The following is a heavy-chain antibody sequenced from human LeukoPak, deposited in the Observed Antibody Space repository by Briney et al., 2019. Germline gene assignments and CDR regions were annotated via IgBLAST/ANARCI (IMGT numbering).Heavy chain of an antibody. D-gene: IGHD3-22*01. Sequence: PETLSLTCAVYGGSFSGYYWSWVRQPPGKGLEWIGEINHSGSTNCNPSLKSRVTISVDTSKNQFSLKLSSVTAADTAVYYCARGTGSSGRLGYWGQETLVTVSS. CDR1: GGSFSGYY. CDR2: INHSGST. CDR3: ARGTGSSGRLGY. J-gene: IGHJ4*02. V-gene: IGHV4-34*01.